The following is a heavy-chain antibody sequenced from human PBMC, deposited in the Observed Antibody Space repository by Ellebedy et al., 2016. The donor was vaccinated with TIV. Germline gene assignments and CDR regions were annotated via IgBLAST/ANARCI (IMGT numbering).Heavy chain of an antibody. D-gene: IGHD6-19*01. CDR3: ARDLDKSSGGYGGAAY. CDR2: ISDSGGNT. Sequence: GESLKISCVVSGFSLSSYAMNWVRQAPGKGLEWVSTISDSGGNTYFPDSVKGRFTISRDNSRNTVYLQMNNLRAEDTAVYYCARDLDKSSGGYGGAAYWGQGTLVTVSS. CDR1: GFSLSSYA. J-gene: IGHJ4*02. V-gene: IGHV3-23*01.